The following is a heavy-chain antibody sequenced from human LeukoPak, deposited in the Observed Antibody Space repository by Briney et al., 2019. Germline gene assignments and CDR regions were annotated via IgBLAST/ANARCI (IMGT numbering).Heavy chain of an antibody. Sequence: GGSLRLSCAASGFTVSSNYMSWVRQAPGKGLEWVSVIYSGGSTYYADSVKGRFTISRDNSKNTLYLQMNSLRAEDTAVYYCARIRVPNYYFDYWGQGTPVTVSS. CDR1: GFTVSSNY. CDR3: ARIRVPNYYFDY. CDR2: IYSGGST. J-gene: IGHJ4*02. V-gene: IGHV3-53*01.